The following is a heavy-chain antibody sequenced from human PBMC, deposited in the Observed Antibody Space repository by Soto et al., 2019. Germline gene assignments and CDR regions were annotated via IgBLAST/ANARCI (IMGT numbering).Heavy chain of an antibody. D-gene: IGHD4-17*01. Sequence: SETLSLTCTVSGGSISSYYWSWIRQPPGKGLEWIGYIYYSGSTNYNPSLKSRVTISVDTSKNQFSLKLSSVTAADTAVYYCAGGHDYGVEAPFDYWGQGTLVTVSS. CDR3: AGGHDYGVEAPFDY. CDR1: GGSISSYY. V-gene: IGHV4-59*08. J-gene: IGHJ4*02. CDR2: IYYSGST.